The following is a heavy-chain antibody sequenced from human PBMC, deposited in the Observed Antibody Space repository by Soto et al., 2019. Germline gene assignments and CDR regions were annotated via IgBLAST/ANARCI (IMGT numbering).Heavy chain of an antibody. CDR2: IWYDGSKK. CDR1: GFTYTNYG. Sequence: QVQVVESGGGVVQPGRSLRLSCAVSGFTYTNYGMHWVRQAPGKGLEWVAVIWYDGSKKYYLDSVKGRFTISRDNSKNTLYLEMNDLRAEDTAVYYCERDRANWFDPWGQGTLVTVSS. J-gene: IGHJ5*02. CDR3: ERDRANWFDP. V-gene: IGHV3-33*01.